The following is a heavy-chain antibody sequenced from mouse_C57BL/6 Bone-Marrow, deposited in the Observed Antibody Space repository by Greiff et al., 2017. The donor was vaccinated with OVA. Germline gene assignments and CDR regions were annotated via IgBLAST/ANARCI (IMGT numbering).Heavy chain of an antibody. CDR1: GFNIKDYY. V-gene: IGHV14-2*01. D-gene: IGHD2-5*01. CDR3: ARSLSYYSNYYYAMDY. J-gene: IGHJ4*01. Sequence: VQLQQSGAELVKPGASVKLSCTASGFNIKDYYMHWVKQRTEQGLEWIGRIDPEDGETKYAPKFQGKATITADTTSHPAYLQLSSLTSEDTAVYYCARSLSYYSNYYYAMDYWGQGTSVTVSS. CDR2: IDPEDGET.